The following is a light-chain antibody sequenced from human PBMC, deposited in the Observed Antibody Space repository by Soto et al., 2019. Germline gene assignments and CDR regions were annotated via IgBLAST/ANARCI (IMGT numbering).Light chain of an antibody. CDR1: QSVLYSSNNKNY. J-gene: IGKJ3*01. Sequence: DIVMTQSPDSLAGSLGERATINCKSSQSVLYSSNNKNYLAWYQQKPGQPPKLLIYWASTRESGVPDRFSGSGSGTDFTLTISSLQAEDVAVYYCQQYYSTPHITCGPGTKVDIK. CDR3: QQYYSTPHIT. V-gene: IGKV4-1*01. CDR2: WAS.